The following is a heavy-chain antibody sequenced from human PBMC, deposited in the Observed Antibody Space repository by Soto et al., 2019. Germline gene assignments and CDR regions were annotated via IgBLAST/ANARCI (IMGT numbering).Heavy chain of an antibody. J-gene: IGHJ5*02. CDR2: VYHNENT. Sequence: SETLSLTCTVSGGSINDFAYYWGWIRQAPGKGLEWIGTVYHNENTYYNPSLKSRITISADTAKNQFSLNLRSVTAADTAIYFCARRERYSGSPGWFDPWGQGTLLTVS. D-gene: IGHD3-9*01. V-gene: IGHV4-39*01. CDR3: ARRERYSGSPGWFDP. CDR1: GGSINDFAYY.